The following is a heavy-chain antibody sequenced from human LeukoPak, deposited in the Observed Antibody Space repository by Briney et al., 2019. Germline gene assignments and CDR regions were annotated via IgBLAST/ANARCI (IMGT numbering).Heavy chain of an antibody. Sequence: HPGGSLRLSCAASGFTFSNYAMSWVRQAPGKGLEWVSAISDSGGSTYYADSVKGRFTISRDNSKNTLYLQTNSLRVEDTAVYYCAKDPRGTTVTTSDYWGQGTLVTVSS. CDR3: AKDPRGTTVTTSDY. V-gene: IGHV3-23*01. J-gene: IGHJ4*02. CDR2: ISDSGGST. CDR1: GFTFSNYA. D-gene: IGHD4-17*01.